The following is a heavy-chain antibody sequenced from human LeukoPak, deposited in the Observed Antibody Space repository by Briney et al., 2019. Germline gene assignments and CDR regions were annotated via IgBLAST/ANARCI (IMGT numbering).Heavy chain of an antibody. V-gene: IGHV1-2*02. CDR1: VYTFIDYY. CDR3: ARGHDNTGYNYFDY. D-gene: IGHD3-9*01. CDR2: INPNSGGT. J-gene: IGHJ4*02. Sequence: ASVKVSCKASVYTFIDYYIHWVRQAPGQGLERMGWINPNSGGTNFAQKFQGRVTMTRDTSISTTFMDLSSLTSDDTAIYYCARGHDNTGYNYFDYWGQGTLVTVSS.